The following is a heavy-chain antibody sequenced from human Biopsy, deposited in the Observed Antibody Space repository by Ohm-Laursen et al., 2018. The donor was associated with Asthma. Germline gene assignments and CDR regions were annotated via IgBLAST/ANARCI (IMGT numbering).Heavy chain of an antibody. CDR2: IKHDGSEK. D-gene: IGHD3-16*02. Sequence: SLRLSCTASGFTFGDYWMSWVRQVPGQGLEWVANIKHDGSEKNHVDSLKGRFTISRDNAKNTLYLQMNSLRAEDTAVYYCARDLHPTNHLGELSEGFDYWGQGTLVTVSS. CDR1: GFTFGDYW. CDR3: ARDLHPTNHLGELSEGFDY. V-gene: IGHV3-7*01. J-gene: IGHJ4*02.